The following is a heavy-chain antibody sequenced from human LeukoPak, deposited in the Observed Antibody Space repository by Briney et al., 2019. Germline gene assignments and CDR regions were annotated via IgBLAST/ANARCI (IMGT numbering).Heavy chain of an antibody. V-gene: IGHV3-9*01. D-gene: IGHD3-10*01. CDR3: AKALVRGVILGGMDV. J-gene: IGHJ6*02. Sequence: SGGSLRLSCAASGFTFVDYAIHWVRQAPGKGLEWVSGISWNSGSIGYADSVKGRFTISRDNAKNSLYLQMNSLRAEDTALYYCAKALVRGVILGGMDVWGQGTTVTVSS. CDR2: ISWNSGSI. CDR1: GFTFVDYA.